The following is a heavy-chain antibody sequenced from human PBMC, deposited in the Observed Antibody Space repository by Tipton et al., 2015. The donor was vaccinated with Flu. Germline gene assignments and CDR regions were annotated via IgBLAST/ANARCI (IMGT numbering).Heavy chain of an antibody. J-gene: IGHJ3*02. Sequence: VQLVQSGAEVKKPGESLKISCKASGYSFTSYWIGWVRQMPGKGLEWIGIIYPGDSNTRYSPSFQGQVTISADKSITIAYLQWSSLKASDTAMYYCGRPFDSGSPCDAFDIWGQGTMVTVSS. CDR3: GRPFDSGSPCDAFDI. V-gene: IGHV5-51*03. D-gene: IGHD1-26*01. CDR1: GYSFTSYW. CDR2: IYPGDSNT.